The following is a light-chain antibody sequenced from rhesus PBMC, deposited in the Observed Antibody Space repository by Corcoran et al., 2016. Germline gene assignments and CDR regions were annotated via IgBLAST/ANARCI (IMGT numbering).Light chain of an antibody. V-gene: IGKV3-10*01. CDR2: GEY. CDR1: QSVSSY. CDR3: YQHSSGFT. Sequence: HVILTQSPATLSLSPGERATLSCRASQSVSSYLAWYQHQPGHAPRLRIFGEYSRTTGIPDMFSVSGSGTDFTLTISSLETEDVGVYHCYQHSSGFTFGPGTKLDIK. J-gene: IGKJ3*01.